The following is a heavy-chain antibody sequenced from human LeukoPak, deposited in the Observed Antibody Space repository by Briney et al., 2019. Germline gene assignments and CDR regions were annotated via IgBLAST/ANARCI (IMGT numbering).Heavy chain of an antibody. Sequence: GGSLRLSCAASGFTFSSYAMSWVRQAPGKGLEWVSAISGSGGSTYYADSVKGRFTISRDNSKNTLYLQMNSLRAEDTAVYYCASSYYYDSSGYSAHVYWGQGTLVTVSS. CDR3: ASSYYYDSSGYSAHVY. CDR2: ISGSGGST. D-gene: IGHD3-22*01. CDR1: GFTFSSYA. V-gene: IGHV3-23*01. J-gene: IGHJ4*02.